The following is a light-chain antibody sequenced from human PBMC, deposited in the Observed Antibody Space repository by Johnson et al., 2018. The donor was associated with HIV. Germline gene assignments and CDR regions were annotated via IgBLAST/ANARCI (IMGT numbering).Light chain of an antibody. CDR1: SSNIGSNT. CDR3: GTWDSSLNAYV. CDR2: DTI. J-gene: IGLJ1*01. V-gene: IGLV1-51*01. Sequence: QSVLTQPPSASGTPGQRVTISCSGSSSNIGSNTVNWYQQLPRTAPKLLIYDTIKRHSGIPDRFSGSKSGTSATLGITGLQTGDEADYYCGTWDSSLNAYVFGAATKVAVL.